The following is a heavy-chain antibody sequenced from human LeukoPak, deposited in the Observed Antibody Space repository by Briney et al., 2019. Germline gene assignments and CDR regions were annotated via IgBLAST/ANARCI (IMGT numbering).Heavy chain of an antibody. J-gene: IGHJ6*02. CDR2: ISWNSGSI. CDR1: GFTLDDYA. Sequence: PGRSLRLSCAASGFTLDDYAMHWVRQAPGKGLEWVSGISWNSGSIGYADSVKGRFTISRDNAKNSLYLQMNSLRAEDTALYYCAKYYDGMDVWGQGTTVTVSS. V-gene: IGHV3-9*01. CDR3: AKYYDGMDV.